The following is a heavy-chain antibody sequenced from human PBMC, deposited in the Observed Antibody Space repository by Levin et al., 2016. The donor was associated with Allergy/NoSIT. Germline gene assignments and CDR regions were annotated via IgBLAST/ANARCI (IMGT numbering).Heavy chain of an antibody. Sequence: WIRQPPGKGLEWVALISYHGSHKYYADSVKGRFTISRDNSKNTLFLQMNSLRAEDTAVYYCGRDPTTFYDFWSGYYVNHWGQGTLVTVSS. D-gene: IGHD3-3*01. CDR2: ISYHGSHK. J-gene: IGHJ1*01. V-gene: IGHV3-30*03. CDR3: GRDPTTFYDFWSGYYVNH.